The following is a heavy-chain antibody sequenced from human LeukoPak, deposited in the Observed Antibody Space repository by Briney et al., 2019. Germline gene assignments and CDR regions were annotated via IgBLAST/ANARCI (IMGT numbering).Heavy chain of an antibody. J-gene: IGHJ4*02. V-gene: IGHV3-33*01. CDR1: GFALSSHG. Sequence: GGSLRLSCAASGFALSSHGMHWVRQAPGKGLEWVAVVWSDGSNTNYADAVKGRFTISRDNSKNTFYVQMNSLRAEDTAVYYCARDPNLDYWGQGTLVSVSS. CDR2: VWSDGSNT. CDR3: ARDPNLDY.